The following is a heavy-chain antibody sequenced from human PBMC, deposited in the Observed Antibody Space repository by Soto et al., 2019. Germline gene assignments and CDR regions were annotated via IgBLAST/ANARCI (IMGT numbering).Heavy chain of an antibody. CDR2: ISSTTNYI. CDR3: AREAEDLTSNFDY. J-gene: IGHJ4*03. Sequence: GGSLRLSCAASGFTYTRYSMNWVRQAPGKGLEWVSSISSTTNYIYYGDSMKGRFTISRDNAKNSLYLEMNSLRAEDTAVYYCAREAEDLTSNFDYWGQGTTVTVSS. V-gene: IGHV3-21*06. CDR1: GFTYTRYS.